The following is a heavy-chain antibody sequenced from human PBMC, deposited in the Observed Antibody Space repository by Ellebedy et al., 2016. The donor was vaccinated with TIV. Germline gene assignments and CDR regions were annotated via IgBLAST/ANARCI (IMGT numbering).Heavy chain of an antibody. J-gene: IGHJ3*02. CDR2: IDHGGST. V-gene: IGHV4-34*01. D-gene: IGHD3-3*01. CDR3: ARNILRFLNAFEI. CDR1: GGSFSGYS. Sequence: ESLKISCAVYGGSFSGYSWSWIRQPPGRGLEWIGEIDHGGSTNYNPSLKSRVTISVDTSKNHFSLKLSSVTAADTAVYYCARNILRFLNAFEIWGQGTMVTVSS.